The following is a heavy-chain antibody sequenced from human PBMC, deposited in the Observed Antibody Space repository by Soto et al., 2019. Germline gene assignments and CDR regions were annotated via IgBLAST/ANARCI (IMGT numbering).Heavy chain of an antibody. CDR2: IKQDGSEK. Sequence: GGSLRLSCAASGFTFSSYWMSWVRQAPGKGLEWVANIKQDGSEKYYVDSVKGRFTISRDNAKNSLYLQMNSLRAEDTAVYYCARVLRQLWSFGPFDYWGQGTLVTVSS. J-gene: IGHJ4*02. V-gene: IGHV3-7*01. CDR3: ARVLRQLWSFGPFDY. CDR1: GFTFSSYW. D-gene: IGHD5-18*01.